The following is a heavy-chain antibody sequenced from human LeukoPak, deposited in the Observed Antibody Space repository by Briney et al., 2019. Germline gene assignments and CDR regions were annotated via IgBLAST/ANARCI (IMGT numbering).Heavy chain of an antibody. CDR2: INPSGGST. Sequence: ASVKVSCKASGYTFTSYYMHWVRQAPGQGLEWMGIINPSGGSTSYAQKFQGRVTMTRDMSTSTVYMELSSLRSEDTAVYYCARAVYSSSSSLNYFDYWGQGILVTVSS. CDR1: GYTFTSYY. J-gene: IGHJ4*02. V-gene: IGHV1-46*01. D-gene: IGHD6-6*01. CDR3: ARAVYSSSSSLNYFDY.